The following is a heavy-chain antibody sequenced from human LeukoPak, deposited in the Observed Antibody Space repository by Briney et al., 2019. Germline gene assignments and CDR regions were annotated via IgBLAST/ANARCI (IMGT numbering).Heavy chain of an antibody. D-gene: IGHD3-22*01. CDR2: ISGSGGST. CDR3: AKDPYYYDSSGWTDY. Sequence: GGSLRLSCAASGFTFSSYAMSWVRQAPGKGLEWVSAISGSGGSTYYADSVKGRFTISRDNSKNTLYLQMNSLRAEDTAVYYCAKDPYYYDSSGWTDYWGQGTLVTVSS. J-gene: IGHJ4*02. V-gene: IGHV3-23*01. CDR1: GFTFSSYA.